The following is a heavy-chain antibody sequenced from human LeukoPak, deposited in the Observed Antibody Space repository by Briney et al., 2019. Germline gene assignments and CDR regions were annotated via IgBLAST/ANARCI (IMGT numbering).Heavy chain of an antibody. CDR1: GYTFTSYY. CDR2: INPSGGST. D-gene: IGHD3-22*01. CDR3: ARNLNYNDSSGYYFAGYSVYY. J-gene: IGHJ4*02. Sequence: ASVKVSCKASGYTFTSYYMHWVRQAPGQGLEWMGIINPSGGSTSYAQKFQGRVTMTRDTSTSTAYMERSSLRSEDTAVYYWARNLNYNDSSGYYFAGYSVYYCGQKTLVTVSS. V-gene: IGHV1-46*01.